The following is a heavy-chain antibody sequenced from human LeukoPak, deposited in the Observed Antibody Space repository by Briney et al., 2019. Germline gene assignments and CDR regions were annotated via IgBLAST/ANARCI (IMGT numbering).Heavy chain of an antibody. CDR3: ARTTIAAPGAWFDP. CDR1: GGSISTYY. J-gene: IGHJ5*02. Sequence: SETLSLTCTVSGGSISTYYWSWIRQSPGKGLEWIAYIYYSGSTNYNPSLKSRVTISIDTSKNQFSLRVNSVTAADTAVYYCARTTIAAPGAWFDPWGQGTLVTVSS. V-gene: IGHV4-59*01. CDR2: IYYSGST. D-gene: IGHD6-13*01.